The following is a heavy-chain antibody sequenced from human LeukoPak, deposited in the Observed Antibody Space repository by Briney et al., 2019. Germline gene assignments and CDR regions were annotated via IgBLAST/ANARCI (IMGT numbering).Heavy chain of an antibody. CDR2: ITSNGGST. J-gene: IGHJ4*02. CDR1: GFTSSNYA. V-gene: IGHV3-64D*06. CDR3: VKGRCSGSSCYGGDY. D-gene: IGHD2-2*01. Sequence: PGGSLRLSCAASGFTSSNYAMNWVRQAPGQGLQYASAITSNGGSTYYADSVKGRFTISRDNSKNTLYLQMSSLRAEDTAVYYCVKGRCSGSSCYGGDYWGQGTLVTVSS.